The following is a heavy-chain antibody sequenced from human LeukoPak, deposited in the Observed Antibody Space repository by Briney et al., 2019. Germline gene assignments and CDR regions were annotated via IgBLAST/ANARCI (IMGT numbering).Heavy chain of an antibody. D-gene: IGHD2-15*01. V-gene: IGHV5-51*01. J-gene: IGHJ5*02. CDR2: IYPGDSDT. CDR3: AAGGGELLPANSFDP. CDR1: GYSFTSYW. Sequence: GESLKISCKGSGYSFTSYWIGWVRQMPGKGLEWMGIIYPGDSDTRYSPSFQGQVTISADKSISTAYLQWSSLKASDTAMYYCAAGGGELLPANSFDPWGQGTLVTVSS.